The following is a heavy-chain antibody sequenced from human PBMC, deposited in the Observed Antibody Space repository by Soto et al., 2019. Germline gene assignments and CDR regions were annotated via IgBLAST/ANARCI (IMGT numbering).Heavy chain of an antibody. Sequence: ASVKVSCKASGYTFTSYAMHWVRQAPGQRLEWMGWINAGNGNTKYSQKFQGRVTITRDTSASTAYVELSSLRSEDTAVYYCAISSGWYYVSYWGQGTLVTVSS. J-gene: IGHJ4*02. CDR2: INAGNGNT. CDR3: AISSGWYYVSY. CDR1: GYTFTSYA. D-gene: IGHD6-19*01. V-gene: IGHV1-3*01.